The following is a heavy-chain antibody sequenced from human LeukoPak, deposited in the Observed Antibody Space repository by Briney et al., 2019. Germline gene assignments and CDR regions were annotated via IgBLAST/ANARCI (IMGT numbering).Heavy chain of an antibody. CDR3: AGYCSGGSCPFDY. D-gene: IGHD2-15*01. CDR1: GFTFSSYS. CDR2: ISSSSSYI. J-gene: IGHJ4*02. Sequence: GGSLRLSCAASGFTFSSYSMNWVRQAPGKGLEWVSSISSSSSYIYYADSVRGRFTISRDNAKSSLYLQMNSLRAEDTAVYYCAGYCSGGSCPFDYWGQGTLVTVSS. V-gene: IGHV3-21*01.